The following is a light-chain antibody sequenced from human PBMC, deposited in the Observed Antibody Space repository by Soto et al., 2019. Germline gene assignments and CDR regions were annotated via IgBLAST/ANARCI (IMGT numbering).Light chain of an antibody. CDR1: QDISNY. Sequence: DIQMTQSPSSLSASVGDRVTITCQASQDISNYLNWYQQKPGTALKLLIYDASNLETGVPSRFSGSGSGTDFTFTISSLQPEDISTYYCQQYDSPLTFGGGTKVEIK. CDR2: DAS. J-gene: IGKJ4*01. CDR3: QQYDSPLT. V-gene: IGKV1-33*01.